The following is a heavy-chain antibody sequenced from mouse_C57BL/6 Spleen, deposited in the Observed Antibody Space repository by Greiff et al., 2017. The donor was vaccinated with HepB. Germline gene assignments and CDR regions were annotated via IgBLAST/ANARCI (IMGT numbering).Heavy chain of an antibody. V-gene: IGHV5-17*01. CDR2: ISSGSSTI. D-gene: IGHD4-1*01. Sequence: EVKVVESGGGLVKPGGSLKLSCAASGFTFSDYGMHWVRQAPEKGLEWVAYISSGSSTIYYADTVKGRFTISRDNAKNTLFLQMTSLRSEDTAMYYCARGRVLGLSMDYWGQGTSVTVSS. CDR1: GFTFSDYG. CDR3: ARGRVLGLSMDY. J-gene: IGHJ4*01.